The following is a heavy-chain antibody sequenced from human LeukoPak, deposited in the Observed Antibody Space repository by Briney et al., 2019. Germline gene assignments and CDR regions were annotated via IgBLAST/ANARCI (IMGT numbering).Heavy chain of an antibody. CDR2: ISPSSSAI. Sequence: PGGSLRLSCAASGFTFSSYWMSWVRQAPGKGLEWVSCISPSSSAIYYADSVKGRFTISRDNAKNSLYLQMNSLRDEDTAVYYCAPTRVVVPIWGQGTLVTVSS. CDR1: GFTFSSYW. J-gene: IGHJ4*02. V-gene: IGHV3-48*02. D-gene: IGHD3-22*01. CDR3: APTRVVVPI.